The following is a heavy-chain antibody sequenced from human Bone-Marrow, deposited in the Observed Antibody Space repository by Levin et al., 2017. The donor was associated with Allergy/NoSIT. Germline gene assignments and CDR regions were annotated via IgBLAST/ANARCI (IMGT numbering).Heavy chain of an antibody. CDR2: IRSKAYGGTT. V-gene: IGHV3-49*03. CDR1: GFTFGDYA. CDR3: TREEYCSSTSCDGRFDY. D-gene: IGHD2-2*01. Sequence: GESLKISCTASGFTFGDYAMSWFRQAPGKGLEWVGFIRSKAYGGTTEYAASVKGRFTISRDDSKSIAYLQMNSLKTEDTAVYYCTREEYCSSTSCDGRFDYWGQGTLVTVSS. J-gene: IGHJ4*02.